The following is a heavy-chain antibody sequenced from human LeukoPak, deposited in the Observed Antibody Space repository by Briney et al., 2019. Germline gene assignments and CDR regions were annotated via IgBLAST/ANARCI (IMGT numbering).Heavy chain of an antibody. Sequence: SETLSLTCAVYGGSFSGYYWSWIRQPPGKGLEWIGEINHSGSTDHNPSLKSRVTVSVDTSKIQFSLKLSSVTAADTAVYYCARTLDTSGYYRNFDYWGQGTLVTVSS. D-gene: IGHD3-22*01. J-gene: IGHJ4*02. CDR2: INHSGST. CDR1: GGSFSGYY. V-gene: IGHV4-34*01. CDR3: ARTLDTSGYYRNFDY.